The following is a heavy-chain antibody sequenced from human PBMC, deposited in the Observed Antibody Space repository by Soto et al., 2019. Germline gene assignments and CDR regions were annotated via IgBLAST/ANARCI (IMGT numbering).Heavy chain of an antibody. V-gene: IGHV3-21*01. D-gene: IGHD3-10*01. CDR3: ARSTLLYMYGMDV. J-gene: IGHJ6*02. Sequence: PGGSLRLSCAASGFTFSSYSMNWVRQAPGKGLEWVSSISSSSSYIYYADSVKGRFTISRDNAKNSLYLQMNSLRAEDTAVYYCARSTLLYMYGMDVWGQGXTVTVSS. CDR1: GFTFSSYS. CDR2: ISSSSSYI.